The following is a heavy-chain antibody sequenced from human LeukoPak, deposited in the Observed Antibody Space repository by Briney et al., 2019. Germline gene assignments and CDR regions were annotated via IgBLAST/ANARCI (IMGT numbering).Heavy chain of an antibody. CDR3: ARDPDSSSFDY. J-gene: IGHJ4*02. CDR1: GLNFRTSW. Sequence: GGSLRLSCTASGLNFRTSWMSWVRQSPGKGLEFLANIRYDGTVKNYMDSVKGRFTISRDNPKNSLYLRMDSLRADDTAVYYCARDPDSSSFDYWGQGVLVTVSS. CDR2: IRYDGTVK. D-gene: IGHD6-13*01. V-gene: IGHV3-7*01.